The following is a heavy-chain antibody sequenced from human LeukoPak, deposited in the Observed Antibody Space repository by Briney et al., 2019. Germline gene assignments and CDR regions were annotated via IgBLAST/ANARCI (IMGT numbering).Heavy chain of an antibody. Sequence: ASVKVSCKASGYTFTGYHIHWVRQAPGQGLEWMGWINPNSGGANSAQRFLGRVTMTRDTSISTVYMDLTSLRSDDTAVYYCARDSGSSGWDPTSFLDYWGRRTLVTVSS. CDR1: GYTFTGYH. V-gene: IGHV1-2*02. CDR3: ARDSGSSGWDPTSFLDY. J-gene: IGHJ4*02. CDR2: INPNSGGA. D-gene: IGHD6-19*01.